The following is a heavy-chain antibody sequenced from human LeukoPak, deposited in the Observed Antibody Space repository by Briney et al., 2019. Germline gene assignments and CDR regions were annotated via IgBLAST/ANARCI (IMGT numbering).Heavy chain of an antibody. CDR3: VREGRVSGYDFDC. V-gene: IGHV3-74*01. J-gene: IGHJ4*02. Sequence: GGSLRLSCAASGFTFSSYWMPWVRQAPGKGLVWVSRMNSEGSSTTDADSVKGRFTSSRDNAKNTLYLQMNSLRVEDTAVYYCVREGRVSGYDFDCWGQGNLVTVSS. D-gene: IGHD5-12*01. CDR1: GFTFSSYW. CDR2: MNSEGSST.